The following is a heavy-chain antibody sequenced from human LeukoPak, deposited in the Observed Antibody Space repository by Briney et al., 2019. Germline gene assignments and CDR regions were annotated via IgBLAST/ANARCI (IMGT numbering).Heavy chain of an antibody. D-gene: IGHD3-3*01. V-gene: IGHV4-59*01. J-gene: IGHJ6*02. CDR3: AVGYSWAYYDFWSGYYTSDYYYGMDV. CDR1: GGSISSYY. Sequence: SETLSLTCTVSGGSISSYYWSWIRQPPGKGLEWIGYIYYSGSTNYNPSLKSRVTISVDTSKNQFSLKLSSVTAADTAVYYCAVGYSWAYYDFWSGYYTSDYYYGMDVWGQGTTVTVSS. CDR2: IYYSGST.